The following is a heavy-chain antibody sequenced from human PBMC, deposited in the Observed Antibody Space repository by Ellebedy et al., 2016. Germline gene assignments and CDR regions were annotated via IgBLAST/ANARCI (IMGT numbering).Heavy chain of an antibody. Sequence: GGSLRLSCVVSGFSFSNYRMNWVRQAPGKGLEWISYISSGDSFIKYGDSVKGRFTISRDNAKKSLYLQMNSLRAEDTAVYFCARDTPRGPGVAMDVWGQGTTVTVSS. J-gene: IGHJ6*02. CDR2: ISSGDSFI. CDR3: ARDTPRGPGVAMDV. CDR1: GFSFSNYR. D-gene: IGHD3-10*01. V-gene: IGHV3-48*01.